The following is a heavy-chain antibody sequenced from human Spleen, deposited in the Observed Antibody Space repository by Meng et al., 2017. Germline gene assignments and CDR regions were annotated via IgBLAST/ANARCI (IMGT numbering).Heavy chain of an antibody. J-gene: IGHJ4*02. CDR3: ARGWGSGWYHCDN. Sequence: GESLKISCAASGFTFSIYSMNWVRQAPGKGLEWVSSISSSSSYIYYADSVKGRFTISRDNAKNSLFLQMNNLRAEDTAVYYCARGWGSGWYHCDNWGQGTLVTVSS. CDR2: ISSSSSYI. V-gene: IGHV3-21*01. D-gene: IGHD6-19*01. CDR1: GFTFSIYS.